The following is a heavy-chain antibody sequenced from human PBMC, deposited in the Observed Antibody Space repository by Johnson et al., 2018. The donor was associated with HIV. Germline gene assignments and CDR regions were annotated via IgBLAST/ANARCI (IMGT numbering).Heavy chain of an antibody. CDR2: INWSGGNT. CDR1: GFTFDDYG. D-gene: IGHD7-27*01. V-gene: IGHV3-20*04. J-gene: IGHJ3*02. Sequence: VQLVESGGGLVQPGGSLRLSCAASGFTFDDYGMSWVRQAPGKGLEWVSGINWSGGNTDYADSVQGRFTISRDNAKNSLYLQMNSLRAEDTAVYYCARHWGNDAFDIWGQGTMVTVSS. CDR3: ARHWGNDAFDI.